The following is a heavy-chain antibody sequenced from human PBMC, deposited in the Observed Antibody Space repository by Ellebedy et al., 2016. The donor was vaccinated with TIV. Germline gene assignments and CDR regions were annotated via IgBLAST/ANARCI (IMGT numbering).Heavy chain of an antibody. D-gene: IGHD2/OR15-2a*01. CDR1: GGSISSSNW. Sequence: SETLSLXXAVSGGSISSSNWWSWVRQPPGKGLEWIGEIYHSGSTNYNPSLKSRVTISVDTSKNQFSLKLSSVTAADTAVYYCARSTTLDPWGQGTLVTVSS. CDR3: ARSTTLDP. V-gene: IGHV4-4*02. CDR2: IYHSGST. J-gene: IGHJ5*02.